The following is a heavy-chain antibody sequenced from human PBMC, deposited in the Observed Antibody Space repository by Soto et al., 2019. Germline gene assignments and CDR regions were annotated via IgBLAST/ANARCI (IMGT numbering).Heavy chain of an antibody. J-gene: IGHJ6*02. CDR2: IKSKTDGGTT. D-gene: IGHD6-6*01. V-gene: IGHV3-15*01. Sequence: GGSLRLPCAASGFTFSNAWMSWVRQAPGKGLEWVGRIKSKTDGGTTDYAASVKGRFTISRDDSKNTLYLQMNSLKTEDTAVYYCTTVPYSSSSQGLYYYGMDVWGQGTTVTVSS. CDR3: TTVPYSSSSQGLYYYGMDV. CDR1: GFTFSNAW.